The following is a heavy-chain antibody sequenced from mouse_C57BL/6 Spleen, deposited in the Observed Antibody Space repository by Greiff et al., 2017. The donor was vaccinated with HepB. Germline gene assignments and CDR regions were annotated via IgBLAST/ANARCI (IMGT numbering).Heavy chain of an antibody. CDR1: GFTFSSYT. Sequence: EVKVEESGGGLVKPGGSLKLSCAASGFTFSSYTMSWVRQTPEKRLEWVATISGGGGNTYYPDSVKGRFTISRDNAKNTLYLQMSSLRSEDTALYYCARHQLGRYFDVWGTGTTVTVSS. V-gene: IGHV5-9*01. CDR2: ISGGGGNT. D-gene: IGHD4-1*02. J-gene: IGHJ1*03. CDR3: ARHQLGRYFDV.